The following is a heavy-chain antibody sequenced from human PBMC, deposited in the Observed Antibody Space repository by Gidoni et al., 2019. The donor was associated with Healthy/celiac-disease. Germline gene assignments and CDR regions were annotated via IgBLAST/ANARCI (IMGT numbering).Heavy chain of an antibody. D-gene: IGHD3-22*01. CDR1: GGTFSSYT. CDR2: IIPILGIA. J-gene: IGHJ5*02. CDR3: ASLNYYDSSGYRNWFDP. V-gene: IGHV1-69*02. Sequence: QVQLVQSGAEVKKPGSSVKVSCKASGGTFSSYTISWVRQAPGQGLEWMGRIIPILGIANYAQKFQGRVTITADKSTSTAYMELSSLRSEDTAVYYCASLNYYDSSGYRNWFDPWGQGTLVTVSS.